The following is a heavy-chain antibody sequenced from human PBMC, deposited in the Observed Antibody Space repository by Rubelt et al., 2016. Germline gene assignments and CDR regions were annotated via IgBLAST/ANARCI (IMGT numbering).Heavy chain of an antibody. Sequence: VQLVESGGGVVQPGRSLRLSCAASGFTFSSYAMHWVRQAPGKGLEWVAVISYDGSNKYYADSVKGRFTISRDNSKNTLYLQMNSLRAEDTAVYYCARDSGIYDSSGYYRAGGRGPRSPVSS. V-gene: IGHV3-30*04. D-gene: IGHD3-22*01. CDR1: GFTFSSYA. CDR2: ISYDGSNK. CDR3: ARDSGIYDSSGYYRA. J-gene: IGHJ4*02.